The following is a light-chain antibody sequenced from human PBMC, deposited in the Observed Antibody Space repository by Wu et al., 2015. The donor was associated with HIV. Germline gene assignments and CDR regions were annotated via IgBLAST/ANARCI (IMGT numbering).Light chain of an antibody. Sequence: AIQLTQSPSSLSASLGDRVTITCRASQGISSALAWYQLKPGKAPNLLIYDASSLKSGVPSRFSGSGSGTDFTLTISSLQPEDFATYSCQQFNNYPLTFGGGTKVEIK. CDR3: QQFNNYPLT. J-gene: IGKJ4*01. CDR2: DAS. CDR1: QGISSA. V-gene: IGKV1D-13*01.